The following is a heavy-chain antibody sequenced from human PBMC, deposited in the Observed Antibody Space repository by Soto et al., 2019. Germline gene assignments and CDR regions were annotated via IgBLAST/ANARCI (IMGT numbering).Heavy chain of an antibody. CDR1: GGSISSSGYY. D-gene: IGHD2-15*01. CDR2: IYYSGST. Sequence: SETLSLTCTVSGGSISSSGYYWGWIRQPPGKGLEWIGSIYYSGSTYYNPSLKSRVTISVDTSKNQFSLKLSSVTAADTAVYYCARHTPAISISDHWGQGTLVTVPS. J-gene: IGHJ4*02. CDR3: ARHTPAISISDH. V-gene: IGHV4-39*01.